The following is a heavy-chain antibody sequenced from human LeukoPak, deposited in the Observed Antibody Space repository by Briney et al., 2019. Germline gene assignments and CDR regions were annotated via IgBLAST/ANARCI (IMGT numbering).Heavy chain of an antibody. CDR2: IKQDGSGK. CDR1: GFTFSSFW. V-gene: IGHV3-7*03. D-gene: IGHD3-3*01. J-gene: IGHJ6*02. Sequence: GGSLRLSCAASGFTFSSFWMSWVRQAPGKGLAWVANIKQDGSGKYFVDSVKGRFTISRDNAKNSLYLQMSSLRAEDTAVYYCARGRDFWSGYPQGMDVWGQGTTVTVSS. CDR3: ARGRDFWSGYPQGMDV.